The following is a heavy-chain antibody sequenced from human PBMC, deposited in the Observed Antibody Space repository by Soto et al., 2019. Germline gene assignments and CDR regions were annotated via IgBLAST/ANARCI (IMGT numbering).Heavy chain of an antibody. V-gene: IGHV4-30-2*01. Sequence: PSETLSLTCAVSGGSISSGGYSWSWIRQPPGKGLEWIGYIYHSGSTYYNPSLKSRVTISVDRSKNQFSLKLSSVTAADTAVYYCARVSRVASSMNWFDPWGQGTLVTVSS. D-gene: IGHD2-15*01. J-gene: IGHJ5*02. CDR3: ARVSRVASSMNWFDP. CDR2: IYHSGST. CDR1: GGSISSGGYS.